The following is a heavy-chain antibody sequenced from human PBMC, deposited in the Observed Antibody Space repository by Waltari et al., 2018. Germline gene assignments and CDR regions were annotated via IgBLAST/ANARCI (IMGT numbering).Heavy chain of an antibody. Sequence: QLQLQESGPGLVKASETLSLTCTVSGDSISSSSYYWGWVRQPPGKGLEWIGNIYYRGYTYYNPTLKSGVTISGDTSKSQFSLKLSSVTAADTSMYYCVRHARTTSGGKHFDHWGQGMLVTVSP. J-gene: IGHJ4*02. CDR2: IYYRGYT. D-gene: IGHD2-15*01. CDR3: VRHARTTSGGKHFDH. V-gene: IGHV4-39*01. CDR1: GDSISSSSYY.